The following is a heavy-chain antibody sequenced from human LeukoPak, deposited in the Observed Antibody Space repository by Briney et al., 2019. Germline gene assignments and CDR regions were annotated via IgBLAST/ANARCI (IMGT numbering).Heavy chain of an antibody. V-gene: IGHV3-30-3*01. J-gene: IGHJ4*02. D-gene: IGHD2-21*01. CDR1: GFSFSKYA. CDR3: ARMKVIKGASLDY. Sequence: PGGSLRLSCAASGFSFSKYAVHWVRQAPGKGLEWVAVISFDETKKYYADSVKGRFTISRDNSNNTLFLQMNSVKTEDTAVYFCARMKVIKGASLDYWGQGSLVTVSS. CDR2: ISFDETKK.